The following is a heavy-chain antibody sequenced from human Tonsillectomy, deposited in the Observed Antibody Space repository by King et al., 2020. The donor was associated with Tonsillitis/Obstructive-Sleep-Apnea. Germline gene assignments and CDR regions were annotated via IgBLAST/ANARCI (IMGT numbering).Heavy chain of an antibody. CDR2: IKQDGSHQ. Sequence: VQLVESGGGLVQPGGSLRLSCAASGFTFSSYYMAWVRQAPGKGLEWVANIKQDGSHQNYVESLKGRFTLSRDNAKNSLYLQMNSRRADDTAVYYCARDYEGDLDNWGQGTLVTVSS. D-gene: IGHD3-16*01. CDR3: ARDYEGDLDN. CDR1: GFTFSSYY. V-gene: IGHV3-7*04. J-gene: IGHJ4*02.